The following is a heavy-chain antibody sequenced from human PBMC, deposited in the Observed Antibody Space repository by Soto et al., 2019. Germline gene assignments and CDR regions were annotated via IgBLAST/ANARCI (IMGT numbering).Heavy chain of an antibody. Sequence: SETLSLTCTVSGGSISSGDYYWNWIRQPPGKGLEWIGFIFNTGSTYYNPSLKSRLTISVDMSKNQFSLRLTSVTAADTAVYYCARNDYDYVWESPGGDAFDIWGQGTMVT. CDR2: IFNTGST. CDR3: ARNDYDYVWESPGGDAFDI. J-gene: IGHJ3*02. D-gene: IGHD3-16*01. V-gene: IGHV4-30-4*01. CDR1: GGSISSGDYY.